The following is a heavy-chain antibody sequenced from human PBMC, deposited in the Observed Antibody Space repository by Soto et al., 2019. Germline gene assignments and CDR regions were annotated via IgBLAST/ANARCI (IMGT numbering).Heavy chain of an antibody. Sequence: SVKVSCKASGGTFSSYAISWVRQAPGQGLEWMGGIIPIFGTAKYAEKLQGRVTITADESTSTAYMELSSLRSEDTAVYYCARDIGATNQMGYYYYAMDVWGEGTTVTVSS. D-gene: IGHD1-26*01. CDR2: IIPIFGTA. CDR3: ARDIGATNQMGYYYYAMDV. V-gene: IGHV1-69*13. CDR1: GGTFSSYA. J-gene: IGHJ6*04.